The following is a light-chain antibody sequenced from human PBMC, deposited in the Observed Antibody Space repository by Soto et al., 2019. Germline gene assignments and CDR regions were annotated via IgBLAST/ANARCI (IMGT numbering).Light chain of an antibody. V-gene: IGKV3-15*01. Sequence: ETVMTQSPATLSVPPGERVSLSCRSSQSVSSSLAWYQQKPGQAPRLLIYGASTRATGIPARFSGSGSGTEFTLTIISLQSEDFAVYYCQQYNDGTPITFGQGTRLEIK. CDR2: GAS. J-gene: IGKJ5*01. CDR1: QSVSSS. CDR3: QQYNDGTPIT.